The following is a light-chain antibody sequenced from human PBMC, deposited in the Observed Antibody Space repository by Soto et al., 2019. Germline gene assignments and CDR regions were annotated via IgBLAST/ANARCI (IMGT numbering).Light chain of an antibody. CDR1: QSISIN. CDR2: AAS. CDR3: QQYNNWIT. J-gene: IGKJ5*01. V-gene: IGKV3-15*01. Sequence: EIVMTQSPATLSVSPGERVTLSCRASQSISINLAWYQQKPGQAPRLLIYAASNRATGVPARFSGSWSGTEFTLTISSLQSEDFAVYYCQQYNNWITFGQGTRLEIK.